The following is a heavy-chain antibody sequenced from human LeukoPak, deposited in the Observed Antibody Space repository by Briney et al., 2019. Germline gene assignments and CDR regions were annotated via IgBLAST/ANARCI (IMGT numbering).Heavy chain of an antibody. CDR2: IKQDGSEK. CDR1: GFTFSSYW. D-gene: IGHD2-15*01. Sequence: GGSLRLSCAASGFTFSSYWMSWVRQAPGKGLEWVANIKQDGSEKYYVDSVKSRFTISRDNAKNSLYLQMNSLRAEDTAVYYCAKFEGLLSPDHWGQGTLVTVSS. V-gene: IGHV3-7*03. CDR3: AKFEGLLSPDH. J-gene: IGHJ4*02.